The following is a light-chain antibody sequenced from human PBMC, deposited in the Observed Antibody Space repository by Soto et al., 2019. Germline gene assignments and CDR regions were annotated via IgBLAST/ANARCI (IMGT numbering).Light chain of an antibody. CDR3: IQTLQTPGT. J-gene: IGKJ1*01. CDR2: SSS. Sequence: EIVMTQSPLSLPVTPGEPASISCRSSQSPLQSNGKTFLDWYLQKPGQSPQLLIFSSSKRASGVPDRFSASGSGTDFTLKINRVEAEDVGVYYCIQTLQTPGTFGQGTKVDIK. V-gene: IGKV2-28*01. CDR1: QSPLQSNGKTF.